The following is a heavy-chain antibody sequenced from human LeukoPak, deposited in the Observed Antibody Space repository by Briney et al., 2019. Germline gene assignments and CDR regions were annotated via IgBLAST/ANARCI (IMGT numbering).Heavy chain of an antibody. J-gene: IGHJ4*02. D-gene: IGHD3-22*01. Sequence: SETLALTCAVSGDSISSNNWWSWVRQPPGKGLEWIGEIYHSGSTNYSPSLKSRVSVSVDKSKNQFSLKLSSVTAADTAVYYCARVFRGYYDSSGPFDYWGQGTLVTVSS. V-gene: IGHV4-4*02. CDR1: GDSISSNNW. CDR2: IYHSGST. CDR3: ARVFRGYYDSSGPFDY.